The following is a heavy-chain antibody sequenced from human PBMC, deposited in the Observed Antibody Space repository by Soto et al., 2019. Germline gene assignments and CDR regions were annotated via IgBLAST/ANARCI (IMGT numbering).Heavy chain of an antibody. CDR3: ARNCGGDCYTNFDY. CDR2: ISGSGGTT. D-gene: IGHD2-21*02. Sequence: EVQLLESGGGLVQPGGSLRLSCAASGFTFSSYAMSWVRQAPGRGLEWVSAISGSGGTTYYGDSVRGRFTVSRDNSRDTLHLQMNSLRADDTALYYCARNCGGDCYTNFDYWGQGTLVTVSS. J-gene: IGHJ4*02. CDR1: GFTFSSYA. V-gene: IGHV3-23*01.